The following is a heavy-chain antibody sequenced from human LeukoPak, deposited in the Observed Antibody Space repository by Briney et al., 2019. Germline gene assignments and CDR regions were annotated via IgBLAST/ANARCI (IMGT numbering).Heavy chain of an antibody. CDR1: GGSISSSTY. CDR3: ARLVGAPQVYYFDY. V-gene: IGHV4-39*01. CDR2: IYYSGST. Sequence: PSETLSLTCTVSGGSISSSTYWAWIRQPPGKGLEWIGTIYYSGSTYYNPPLKSRVTISVDTSKNHFSLRLSSVTAADTAVYYCARLVGAPQVYYFDYWGQGTVVTVSS. J-gene: IGHJ4*02. D-gene: IGHD3-10*01.